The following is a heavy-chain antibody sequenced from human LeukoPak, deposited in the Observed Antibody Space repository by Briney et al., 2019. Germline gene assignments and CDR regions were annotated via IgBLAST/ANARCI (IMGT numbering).Heavy chain of an antibody. CDR3: ATTIFGDWFDP. V-gene: IGHV1-2*02. Sequence: ASVNVSCKASGYTFTGYYMHWVRQATGQGLEWMGWINPNSGGTNYAQKFQGRVTMTRDTSISTAYMELSRLRSDDTAVYYCATTIFGDWFDPWGQGTLVTVSS. D-gene: IGHD3-3*01. J-gene: IGHJ5*02. CDR2: INPNSGGT. CDR1: GYTFTGYY.